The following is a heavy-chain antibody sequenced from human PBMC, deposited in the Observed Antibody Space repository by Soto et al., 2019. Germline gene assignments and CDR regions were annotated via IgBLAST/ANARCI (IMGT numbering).Heavy chain of an antibody. CDR2: ISYDGSNK. CDR3: AKVAKLLWFGTSDYYYGMDV. CDR1: GFTFSSYG. Sequence: PGGSLRLSCAASGFTFSSYGMHWVRQAPGKGLEWVAVISYDGSNKYYADPVKGRFTISRDNSKNTLYLQMNSLRAEDTAVYYCAKVAKLLWFGTSDYYYGMDVWGQGTTVTVSS. D-gene: IGHD3-10*01. J-gene: IGHJ6*02. V-gene: IGHV3-30*18.